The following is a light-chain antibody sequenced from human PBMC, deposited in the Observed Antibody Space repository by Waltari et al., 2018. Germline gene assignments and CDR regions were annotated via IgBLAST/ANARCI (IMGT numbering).Light chain of an antibody. CDR3: QQYDNWPPYT. V-gene: IGKV3-15*01. CDR1: QSVGSK. CDR2: GAS. J-gene: IGKJ2*01. Sequence: EVVMTQSPATLSVSPGERATLSCRASQSVGSKIAWYQQKPGQVPRLLISGASTRATGIPARFSGSGSGTEFILTISSLQSEDFAVYYCQQYDNWPPYTFGQGTKLEIK.